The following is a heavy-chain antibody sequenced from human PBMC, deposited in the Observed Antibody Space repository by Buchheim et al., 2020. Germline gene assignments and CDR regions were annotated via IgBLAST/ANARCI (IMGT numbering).Heavy chain of an antibody. D-gene: IGHD3-16*01. J-gene: IGHJ4*02. Sequence: HLHLQESGPGLVKPSETLSLTCSVSGDSIRSSAYFWGWIRQSPGRALEWIASINYSGRAFYNPSLESRVTMSLDPSNNQFSLKLHSVTAADTAVYYCAREGWGAKSEDDDWGAGTL. CDR1: GDSIRSSAYF. CDR3: AREGWGAKSEDDD. CDR2: INYSGRA. V-gene: IGHV4-39*07.